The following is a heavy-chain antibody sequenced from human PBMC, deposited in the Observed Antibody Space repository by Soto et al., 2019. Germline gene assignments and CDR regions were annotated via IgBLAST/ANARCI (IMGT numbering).Heavy chain of an antibody. J-gene: IGHJ4*02. D-gene: IGHD5-18*01. Sequence: SVKVYCRASGFTFTSSAVQWVRQARGQRLEWIGWIVVGSGNTNYAQSLQERVTITRDMSTSTAYMELSSLRSEDTAVYYCAANYSYGPLFDFWGQGTLVTVSS. V-gene: IGHV1-58*01. CDR2: IVVGSGNT. CDR3: AANYSYGPLFDF. CDR1: GFTFTSSA.